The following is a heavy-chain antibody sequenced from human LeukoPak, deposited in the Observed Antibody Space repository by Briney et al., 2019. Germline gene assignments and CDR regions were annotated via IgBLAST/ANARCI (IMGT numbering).Heavy chain of an antibody. CDR3: TNKNLA. Sequence: GGSLRLSCAASGFTIGSYWMTWVRQAPGKGLEWVANINQDGSAKHYMDSARGRFTISRDNARNSLSLQMNSLRTEDAAVYYCTNKNLAWGQGTLVTVSS. D-gene: IGHD2/OR15-2a*01. CDR2: INQDGSAK. J-gene: IGHJ5*02. V-gene: IGHV3-7*02. CDR1: GFTIGSYW.